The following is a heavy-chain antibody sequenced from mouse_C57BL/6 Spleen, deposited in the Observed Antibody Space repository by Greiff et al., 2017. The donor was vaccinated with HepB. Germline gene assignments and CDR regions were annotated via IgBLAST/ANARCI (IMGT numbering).Heavy chain of an antibody. Sequence: EVQLQQSGPELVKPGASVKMSCKASGYTFTDYNMHWVKQSHGKSLEWIGYINPNNGGTSYNQKFKGKATLTVNKSSSTAYMELLSLTSEVSAVYYCARDGIYYGYLFAYWGQGTLVTVSA. V-gene: IGHV1-22*01. CDR3: ARDGIYYGYLFAY. D-gene: IGHD2-2*01. CDR2: INPNNGGT. CDR1: GYTFTDYN. J-gene: IGHJ3*01.